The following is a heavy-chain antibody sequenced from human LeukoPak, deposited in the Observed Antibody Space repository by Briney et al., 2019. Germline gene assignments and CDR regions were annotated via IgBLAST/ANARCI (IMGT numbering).Heavy chain of an antibody. J-gene: IGHJ5*02. V-gene: IGHV4-34*01. D-gene: IGHD6-13*01. CDR3: ARGISSWYHWFDP. CDR2: INHSGST. Sequence: SETLSLTCAVSGGSISSGGYSWSWIRQPPGKGLEWIGEINHSGSTNYNPSLKSRVTISVDTSKNQFSLKLSSVTAADTAVYYCARGISSWYHWFDPWGQGTLVTVSS. CDR1: GGSISSGGYS.